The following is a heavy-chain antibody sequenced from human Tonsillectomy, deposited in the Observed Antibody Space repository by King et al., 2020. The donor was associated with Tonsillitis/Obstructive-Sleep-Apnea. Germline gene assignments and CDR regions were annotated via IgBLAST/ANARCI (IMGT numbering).Heavy chain of an antibody. V-gene: IGHV7-4-1*02. Sequence: QLVQSGSELKKPGASVKVSCKASGYTFINYNINWVRQAPGQGLEWMGWINTNTGNPTYAQGLTGRFVFSLDTSVSTAYLQISSLKAEDTAVYYCARAEAILSLYSYYYMDVWGKGTTVTVSS. CDR3: ARAEAILSLYSYYYMDV. CDR2: INTNTGNP. J-gene: IGHJ6*03. CDR1: GYTFINYN. D-gene: IGHD3-10*01.